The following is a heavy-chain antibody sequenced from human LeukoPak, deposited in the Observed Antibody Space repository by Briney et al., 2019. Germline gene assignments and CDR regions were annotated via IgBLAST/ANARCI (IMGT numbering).Heavy chain of an antibody. V-gene: IGHV2-5*02. CDR2: IYWDDDK. Sequence: VSGPTLVKPTQTLTLTCTFSGFSLSTSGVGVGWIRQPPGKALEWLALIYWDDDKRYSPSLKSRLTITKDTSKNQVVLTMTNMDPVDAATYYCAHRPPPRYCSSTSCYGRWNWFDPWGQGTLVTVSS. CDR3: AHRPPPRYCSSTSCYGRWNWFDP. J-gene: IGHJ5*02. CDR1: GFSLSTSGVG. D-gene: IGHD2-2*01.